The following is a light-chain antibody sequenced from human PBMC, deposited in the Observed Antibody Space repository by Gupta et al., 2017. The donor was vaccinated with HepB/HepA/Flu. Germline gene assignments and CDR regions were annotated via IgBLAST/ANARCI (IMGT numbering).Light chain of an antibody. CDR2: AAS. CDR3: QKDNSAPST. V-gene: IGKV1-27*01. CDR1: QAISNY. J-gene: IGKJ4*01. Sequence: DIQMTQAPSSLSASVGDRVTITCRASQAISNYLAWYQQKPGKVPKLLIYAASTVQSGVPSRFSGSGSGTDFTLTISSLQPEDVATYYCQKDNSAPSTFGGGTKVDIK.